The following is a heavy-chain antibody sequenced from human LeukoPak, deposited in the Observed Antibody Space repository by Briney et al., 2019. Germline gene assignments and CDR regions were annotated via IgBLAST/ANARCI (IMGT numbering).Heavy chain of an antibody. D-gene: IGHD7-27*01. J-gene: IGHJ4*02. Sequence: PSETLSLTCAVYGGSFSGYYWSWIRQPPGKGLEWTGEINHSGSTNYNPSLKSRVTISVDTSKNQFSLKLSSVTAADTAVYYCARGNWGSFDYWGQGTLVTVSS. CDR3: ARGNWGSFDY. CDR1: GGSFSGYY. V-gene: IGHV4-34*01. CDR2: INHSGST.